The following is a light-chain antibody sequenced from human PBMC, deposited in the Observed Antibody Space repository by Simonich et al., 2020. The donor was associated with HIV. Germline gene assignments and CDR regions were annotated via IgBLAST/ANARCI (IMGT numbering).Light chain of an antibody. J-gene: IGKJ1*01. Sequence: EIVMTQSPATLSVSPGERATPSCRASKSVSSNLAWYQQKPGQAPRLLIYGASTRATSIPARFSGSGSGTEFTLTISSLQSEDFAVYYCQQYNNWPPWTFGQGTKVEIK. CDR1: KSVSSN. CDR2: GAS. V-gene: IGKV3-15*01. CDR3: QQYNNWPPWT.